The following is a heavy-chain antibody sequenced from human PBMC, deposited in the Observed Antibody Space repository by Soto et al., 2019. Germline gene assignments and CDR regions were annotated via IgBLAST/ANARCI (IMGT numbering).Heavy chain of an antibody. CDR1: GGSISSSSYY. CDR3: ARLSKGPAAYLGFPFDAFEI. CDR2: IYYSGST. D-gene: IGHD2-2*01. V-gene: IGHV4-39*01. Sequence: SETLSLTCTVSGGSISSSSYYWGWIRQPPGKGLEWIGSIYYSGSTYYNPSLKSRVTISVDTSKNQFSLKLSSVTAADTAVYYCARLSKGPAAYLGFPFDAFEIRGQGTTVTVSS. J-gene: IGHJ3*02.